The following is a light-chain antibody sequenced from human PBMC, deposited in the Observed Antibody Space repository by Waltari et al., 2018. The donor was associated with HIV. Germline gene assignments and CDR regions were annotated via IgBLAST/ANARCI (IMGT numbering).Light chain of an antibody. Sequence: QSALTQPPSASGSPGQSVTISCTGTSSDVGRYDYVYWYQQHPGKAPKLLIYDVNKLPSGVPDRFSGSKSGNTASLTVSGLQAEDEAEYSCTSYAGINPVAFGGGTKLTVL. V-gene: IGLV2-8*01. CDR2: DVN. CDR1: SSDVGRYDY. CDR3: TSYAGINPVA. J-gene: IGLJ2*01.